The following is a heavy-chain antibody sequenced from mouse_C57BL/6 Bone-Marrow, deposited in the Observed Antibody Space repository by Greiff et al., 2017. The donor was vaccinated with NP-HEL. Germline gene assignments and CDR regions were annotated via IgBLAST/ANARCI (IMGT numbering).Heavy chain of an antibody. J-gene: IGHJ2*01. D-gene: IGHD1-1*01. Sequence: QVQLQQPGAELVMPGASVKLSCKASGYTFTSYWMHWVKQRPGQGLEWIGDIDPSDSYTNYNQKFKGKSTLTVDKSSSTAYMQLSSLTSEDSAVYYCARGGFYYGSSYFDYWGQGTTLTVSS. CDR3: ARGGFYYGSSYFDY. CDR1: GYTFTSYW. V-gene: IGHV1-69*01. CDR2: IDPSDSYT.